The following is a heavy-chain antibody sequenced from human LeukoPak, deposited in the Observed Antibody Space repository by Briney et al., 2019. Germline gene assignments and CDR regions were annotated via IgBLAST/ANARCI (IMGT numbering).Heavy chain of an antibody. CDR2: IYPGDSDT. J-gene: IGHJ4*02. Sequence: GESLKTSCKGSGYSFTTYWIAWVRQMPGKGLKGMGVIYPGDSDTRYSPSFQGQVTLSADKSISTAYLQWSSLKASDTAIYYCARALVGAATLSYWGQGTLVTVSS. V-gene: IGHV5-51*01. D-gene: IGHD1-26*01. CDR1: GYSFTTYW. CDR3: ARALVGAATLSY.